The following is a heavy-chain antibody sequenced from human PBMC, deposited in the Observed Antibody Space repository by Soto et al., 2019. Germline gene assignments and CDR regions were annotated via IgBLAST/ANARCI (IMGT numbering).Heavy chain of an antibody. D-gene: IGHD2-2*01. CDR2: IIPISDTT. Sequence: QVQLVQSGAEVKKPGSSVKVSCKASGGTFSSYAISWVRQAPGQGLEWMGGIIPISDTTNYAQKFQGRVTITADESTSTAYMERSSLRSEDTAVYYCARSQGSSTSLENYYYYYYGMDVWGQGTTVTVSS. V-gene: IGHV1-69*01. CDR1: GGTFSSYA. CDR3: ARSQGSSTSLENYYYYYYGMDV. J-gene: IGHJ6*02.